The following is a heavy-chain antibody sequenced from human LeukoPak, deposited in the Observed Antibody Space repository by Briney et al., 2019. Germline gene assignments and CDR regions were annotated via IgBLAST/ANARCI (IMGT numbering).Heavy chain of an antibody. CDR1: GFTLGNYW. J-gene: IGHJ4*02. Sequence: PGGSLRLSCAASGFTLGNYWMTWVRQLPGKGLEWVASIKPDGSDKYYVDSVKGRFTISRDNAKNSLFLQMNSLRAEDTAVYYCVGGPTVTSQWGQGTLVTVSS. V-gene: IGHV3-7*04. D-gene: IGHD4-17*01. CDR2: IKPDGSDK. CDR3: VGGPTVTSQ.